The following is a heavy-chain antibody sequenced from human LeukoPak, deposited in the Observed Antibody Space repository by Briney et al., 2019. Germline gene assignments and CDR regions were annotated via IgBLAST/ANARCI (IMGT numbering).Heavy chain of an antibody. J-gene: IGHJ4*02. CDR2: IYYSGST. Sequence: PSETLSLTCTVSGGSISSYYWSWIRQPPGKGLEWIGYIYYSGSTNYNPSLKSRVTISVDTSKNQFSLKLSSVTAADTAVYYCARSRWSRGPRLIFDYWGQGTLVTVSS. D-gene: IGHD3-3*01. CDR1: GGSISSYY. CDR3: ARSRWSRGPRLIFDY. V-gene: IGHV4-59*01.